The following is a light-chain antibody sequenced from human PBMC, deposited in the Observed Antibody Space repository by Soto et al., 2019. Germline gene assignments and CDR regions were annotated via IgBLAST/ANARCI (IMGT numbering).Light chain of an antibody. CDR2: AAS. CDR1: QSVNSIY. CDR3: QQFGGSPLYT. J-gene: IGKJ2*01. V-gene: IGKV3-20*01. Sequence: EIVLTQSPGTLSLSPGERATLSCRASQSVNSIYLAWYQQKPGQAPRLLIHAASSRATGTSDRFSGGGSGTDFTLTISRLEPEDSAVYYCQQFGGSPLYTFGQGTKVEIK.